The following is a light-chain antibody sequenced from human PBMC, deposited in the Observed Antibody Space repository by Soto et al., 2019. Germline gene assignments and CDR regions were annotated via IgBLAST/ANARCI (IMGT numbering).Light chain of an antibody. J-gene: IGLJ2*01. CDR3: QSYDSSLSVV. CDR2: VNS. CDR1: SSNIGAGYD. V-gene: IGLV1-40*01. Sequence: QSVLTQPPSVSGAPGQRVTISCTGSSSNIGAGYDVHWYQQLPGTAPKLLIYVNSNRPSGVPDRFSGSKSSTSASLAITGLQAEDEADYYCQSYDSSLSVVFGGGTQLTVL.